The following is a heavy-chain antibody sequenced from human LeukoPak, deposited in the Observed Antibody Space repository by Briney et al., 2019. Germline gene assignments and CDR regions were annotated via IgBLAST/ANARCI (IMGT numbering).Heavy chain of an antibody. CDR3: ARDPRYCSSIICSQPFDY. CDR2: IKHDGSET. Sequence: PGGSLSLSCAASGFTLSGSWMSWVRQAPGKGLEWVANIKHDGSETDYVDSVKGRFTISRDNAKNSLYLQMNNLRAEDTAVYYCARDPRYCSSIICSQPFDYWGQGTLVTVSS. J-gene: IGHJ4*02. V-gene: IGHV3-7*01. CDR1: GFTLSGSW. D-gene: IGHD2-2*01.